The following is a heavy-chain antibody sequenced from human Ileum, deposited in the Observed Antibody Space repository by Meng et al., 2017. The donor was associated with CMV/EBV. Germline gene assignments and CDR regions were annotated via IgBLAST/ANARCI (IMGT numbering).Heavy chain of an antibody. CDR3: ARYYDTTGYYYEDFDY. Sequence: SGYSYNYGISWVRQAPGKGLEWMGWISAYSGNTNYAQKFQGRVTMTTDTSTSTVYMELRSLRSDDTAVYYCARYYDTTGYYYEDFDYWGQGTLVTVSS. D-gene: IGHD3-22*01. CDR2: ISAYSGNT. CDR1: GYSYNYG. V-gene: IGHV1-18*01. J-gene: IGHJ4*02.